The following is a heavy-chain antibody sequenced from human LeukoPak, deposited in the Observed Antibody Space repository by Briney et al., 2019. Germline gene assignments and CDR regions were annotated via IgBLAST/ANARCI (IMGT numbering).Heavy chain of an antibody. CDR3: AKGYSSSWYANDY. V-gene: IGHV3-23*01. CDR1: GFTFSSYA. J-gene: IGHJ4*02. D-gene: IGHD6-13*01. Sequence: GESLRLSCAASGFTFSSYAMSWVRQAPGKGLEWVSAISGSGGSTYYADSVKGRFTISRDNSKNTLYLQMNSLRAEDTAVYYCAKGYSSSWYANDYWGQGTLVTVSS. CDR2: ISGSGGST.